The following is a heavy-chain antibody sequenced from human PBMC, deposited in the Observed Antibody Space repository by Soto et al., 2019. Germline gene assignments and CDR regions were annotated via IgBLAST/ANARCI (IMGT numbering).Heavy chain of an antibody. CDR2: INPSGGST. Sequence: ASVKVSCKASGYTFTSYYMHWVRQAPGQGLEWMGIINPSGGSTSYAQKFQGRVTMTRDTSTSTVFMELSSLRSEDTAVYYCASSYYYDSSGYSSLYYYYGMDVWGQXTTVTVSS. D-gene: IGHD3-22*01. CDR3: ASSYYYDSSGYSSLYYYYGMDV. CDR1: GYTFTSYY. J-gene: IGHJ6*02. V-gene: IGHV1-46*01.